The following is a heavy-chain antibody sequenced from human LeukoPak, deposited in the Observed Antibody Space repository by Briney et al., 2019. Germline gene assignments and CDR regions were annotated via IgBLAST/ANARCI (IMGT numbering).Heavy chain of an antibody. D-gene: IGHD6-13*01. Sequence: PSETLSLTCTVSGGSISSSSYYWGWIRQPPGKGLEWIGSIYYSGSTYYNPSLKSRVTISVDTSKNQFSLKLSSVTAADTAVYYCARQSIAAAPTVWGKGTTVTVSS. CDR2: IYYSGST. CDR1: GGSISSSSYY. J-gene: IGHJ6*04. V-gene: IGHV4-39*01. CDR3: ARQSIAAAPTV.